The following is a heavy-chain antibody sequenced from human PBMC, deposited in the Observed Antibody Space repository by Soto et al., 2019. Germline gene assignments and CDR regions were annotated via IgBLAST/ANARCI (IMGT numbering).Heavy chain of an antibody. CDR2: IYYSGST. CDR1: GGSISSGGYY. CDR3: ARAFARFGEFGLGSWFDP. J-gene: IGHJ5*02. V-gene: IGHV4-31*03. D-gene: IGHD3-10*01. Sequence: SETLSLTCTVSGGSISSGGYYWSWIRQHPGKGLEWIGYIYYSGSTYYNPSLKSRVTISVDTSKNQFSLKLSSVTAADTAVYYCARAFARFGEFGLGSWFDPWGQGTLVTVSS.